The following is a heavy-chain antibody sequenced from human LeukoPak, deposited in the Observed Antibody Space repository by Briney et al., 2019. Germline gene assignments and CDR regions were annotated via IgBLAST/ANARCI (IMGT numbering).Heavy chain of an antibody. CDR3: ARQTGSGLFILP. Sequence: SETLSLTCAVYGGSFSGYYWSWIRQPPGKGLEWIGSIYYTGTTYYSPSLKSRVTILLDTSKNQFSLKLTSVTAADTAVYYCARQTGSGLFILPGGQGTLVTVSS. J-gene: IGHJ4*02. V-gene: IGHV4-34*01. D-gene: IGHD3/OR15-3a*01. CDR2: IYYTGTT. CDR1: GGSFSGYY.